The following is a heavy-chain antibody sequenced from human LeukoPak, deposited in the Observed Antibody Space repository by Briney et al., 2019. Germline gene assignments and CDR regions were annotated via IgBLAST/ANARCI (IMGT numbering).Heavy chain of an antibody. Sequence: PGGSLRLSCAASGFTFSSYAMSWVRQAPGKGLEWVSAISGSGGSTYYADSAKGRFTISRDNSKNTLYLQMNSLRAEDTAVYYCAKKTFSGRHYYFDYWGQGTLVTVSS. J-gene: IGHJ4*02. CDR2: ISGSGGST. V-gene: IGHV3-23*01. D-gene: IGHD1-26*01. CDR3: AKKTFSGRHYYFDY. CDR1: GFTFSSYA.